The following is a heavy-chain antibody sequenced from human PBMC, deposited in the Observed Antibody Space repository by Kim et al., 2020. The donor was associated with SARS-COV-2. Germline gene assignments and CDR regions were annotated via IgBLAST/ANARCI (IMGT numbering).Heavy chain of an antibody. CDR3: AKEVHGYSSSWYNPSNYYYYYGMDV. CDR1: GFTFSSYG. CDR2: ISYDGSNK. D-gene: IGHD6-13*01. V-gene: IGHV3-30*18. Sequence: GGSLRLSCAASGFTFSSYGMHWVRQAPGKGLEWVAVISYDGSNKYYADSVKGRFTISRDNSKNTLYLQMNSLRAEDTAVYYCAKEVHGYSSSWYNPSNYYYYYGMDVWGQGTTVTVSS. J-gene: IGHJ6*02.